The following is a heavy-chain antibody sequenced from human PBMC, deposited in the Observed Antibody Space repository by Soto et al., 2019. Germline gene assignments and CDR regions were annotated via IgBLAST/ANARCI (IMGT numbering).Heavy chain of an antibody. CDR3: ARAPYQPLLYLEGGFAPHFDY. CDR1: GGSISSGGYY. V-gene: IGHV4-31*03. D-gene: IGHD2-2*02. J-gene: IGHJ4*02. Sequence: QVQLQESGPGLVKPSQTLSLTCTVSGGSISSGGYYWSWIRQHPGKGLEWIGYIYYSGSTYYNPSLKSRVTISVDTSKNQFSLKLSSVTAADTAVYYCARAPYQPLLYLEGGFAPHFDYWGQGTLVTVSS. CDR2: IYYSGST.